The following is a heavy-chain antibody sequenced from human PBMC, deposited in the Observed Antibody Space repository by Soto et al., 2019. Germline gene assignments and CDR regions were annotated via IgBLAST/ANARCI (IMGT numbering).Heavy chain of an antibody. CDR2: IYYSGST. V-gene: IGHV4-59*01. D-gene: IGHD3-3*01. J-gene: IGHJ6*03. CDR3: ARGRNYDFWSGYHKTYYYYYYMDV. CDR1: GGSISSYY. Sequence: SETLSLTCTVSGGSISSYYWSWIRQPPGKGLEWIGYIYYSGSTNYNPSLKSRVTISVDTSKNQFSLKLSSVTAADTAVYYCARGRNYDFWSGYHKTYYYYYYMDVWGKGTTVTVSS.